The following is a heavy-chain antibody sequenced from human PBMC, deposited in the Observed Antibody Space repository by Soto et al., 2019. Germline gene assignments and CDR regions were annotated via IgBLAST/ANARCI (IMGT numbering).Heavy chain of an antibody. CDR3: AREGNEGHYFDY. Sequence: QVQLQESGPGLVKPSETLSLTCTVSGGSISSYYWSWIRQPPGKGLEWIGDIYYSGSTNYNPSLKSRVTISVDTSKNQFSLKLSSVTAADTAVYYGAREGNEGHYFDYWGQGTLVTVSS. J-gene: IGHJ4*02. D-gene: IGHD1-1*01. CDR2: IYYSGST. V-gene: IGHV4-59*01. CDR1: GGSISSYY.